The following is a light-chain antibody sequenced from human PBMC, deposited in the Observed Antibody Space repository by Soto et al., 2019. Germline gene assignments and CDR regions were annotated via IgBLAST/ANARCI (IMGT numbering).Light chain of an antibody. Sequence: DIQMTQSPSTLSASVGDRVTITCRASQSISSWLAWYQQKPGKAPNLLIYKASSLESGVPSRFSGSGSGTEFTLTISSLQPDDFATYYCQHYKTYSWTFGQGTKVDIK. CDR1: QSISSW. CDR3: QHYKTYSWT. CDR2: KAS. V-gene: IGKV1-5*03. J-gene: IGKJ1*01.